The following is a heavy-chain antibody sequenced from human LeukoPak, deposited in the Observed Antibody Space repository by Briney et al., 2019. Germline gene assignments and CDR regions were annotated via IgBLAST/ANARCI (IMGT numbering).Heavy chain of an antibody. J-gene: IGHJ4*02. CDR3: AASSGVTLGRF. CDR2: ISVYNGNT. D-gene: IGHD3-16*01. V-gene: IGHV1-18*01. Sequence: ASVKVSCKASGFTFTNYDISWVREAPGQGLEWMGWISVYNGNTNYAQKVQGGVTMTSDTSTSTAYMELKSLRSDDTAVYYCAASSGVTLGRFWGQGALVTVSS. CDR1: GFTFTNYD.